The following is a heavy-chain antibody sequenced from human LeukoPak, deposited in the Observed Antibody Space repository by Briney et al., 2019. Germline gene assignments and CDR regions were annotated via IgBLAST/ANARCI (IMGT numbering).Heavy chain of an antibody. V-gene: IGHV4-38-2*02. CDR2: FYHSGGP. CDR3: ARGGGFLECLYADAFDI. J-gene: IGHJ3*02. D-gene: IGHD3-3*01. Sequence: SETLSLTCTVSGYSISSGYYWGWIRQPPGKGLEWIGNFYHSGGPYYTPSLKSRVTISVDTSRNQFSLILSSVTAADTAVYYCARGGGFLECLYADAFDIWGQGTMVTVSS. CDR1: GYSISSGYY.